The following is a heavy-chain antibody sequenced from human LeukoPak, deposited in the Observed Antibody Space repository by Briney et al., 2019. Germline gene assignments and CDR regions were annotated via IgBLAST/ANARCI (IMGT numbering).Heavy chain of an antibody. CDR3: ARDLMARYSSGWSFDY. Sequence: GGSLRLSCAASGFTFSSYAMSWVRQAPGKGLEWVSGISGSGGSTYYADSVKGRFTISRDNAKNSLYLQMNSLRAEDTAVYYCARDLMARYSSGWSFDYWGQGTLVTVSS. CDR1: GFTFSSYA. V-gene: IGHV3-23*01. J-gene: IGHJ4*02. CDR2: ISGSGGST. D-gene: IGHD6-19*01.